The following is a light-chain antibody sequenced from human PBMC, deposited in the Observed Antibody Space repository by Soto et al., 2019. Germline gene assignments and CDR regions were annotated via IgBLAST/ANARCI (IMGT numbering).Light chain of an antibody. V-gene: IGKV3-20*01. CDR1: QSVSSSY. J-gene: IGKJ2*01. CDR2: GAS. CDR3: QQYGTSPYT. Sequence: EIVLTQSPGTLSLSPGERATLSCRASQSVSSSYLAWYQQKAGQAPRLLIYGASSRATGIPDRSSGSGSGTDFTLTISRLEPEDLAVYYCQQYGTSPYTFGQGTKVEIK.